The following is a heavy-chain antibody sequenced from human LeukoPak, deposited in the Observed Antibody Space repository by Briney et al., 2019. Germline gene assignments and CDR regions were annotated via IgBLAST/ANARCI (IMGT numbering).Heavy chain of an antibody. CDR3: TRLGYGSFAFDI. CDR1: GFTFSDSA. Sequence: PGGSLRLSCAASGFTFSDSAMHWVRQASGKGLEWVGRIKSKVNNYATAYAASVRGRFTISRDDSKNTAYLQVNSLKTEDTAVYYCTRLGYGSFAFDIWGQGTMVTVSS. V-gene: IGHV3-73*01. D-gene: IGHD2-15*01. J-gene: IGHJ3*02. CDR2: IKSKVNNYAT.